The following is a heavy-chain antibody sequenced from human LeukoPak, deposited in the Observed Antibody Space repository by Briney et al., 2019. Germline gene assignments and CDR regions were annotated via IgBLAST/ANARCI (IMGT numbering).Heavy chain of an antibody. D-gene: IGHD3-3*02. Sequence: GGSLRLSCAASRFTFSSYSMSWVRQAPGKGLEWVSSISSGSGYIYYADSVKGRFTISRDNAKNSLYLQMNSLRAEDTAVYYCARRHFWSGYLSINYWGQGTLVTVSS. CDR2: ISSGSGYI. V-gene: IGHV3-21*01. J-gene: IGHJ4*02. CDR3: ARRHFWSGYLSINY. CDR1: RFTFSSYS.